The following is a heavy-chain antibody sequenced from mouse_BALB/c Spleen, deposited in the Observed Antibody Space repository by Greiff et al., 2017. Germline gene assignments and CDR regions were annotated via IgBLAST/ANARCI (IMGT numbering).Heavy chain of an antibody. J-gene: IGHJ2*01. D-gene: IGHD2-14*01. V-gene: IGHV1-7*01. CDR3: ARYRYDDGYYFDY. CDR2: INPSTGYT. CDR1: GYTFTSYW. Sequence: QVQLQQSGAELAKPGASVKMSCKASGYTFTSYWMHWVKQRPGQGLEWIGYINPSTGYTEYNQKFKDKATLTADKSSSTAYMQLSSLTSEDSAVYYCARYRYDDGYYFDYWGQGTTLTVSS.